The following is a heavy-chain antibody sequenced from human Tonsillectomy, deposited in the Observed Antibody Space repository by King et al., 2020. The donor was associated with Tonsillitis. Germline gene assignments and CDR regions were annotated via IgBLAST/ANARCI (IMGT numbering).Heavy chain of an antibody. Sequence: VQLVESGGGLVKPGGSLRLSGAASGFTFTNAWMSWVRKAPGKGLEGVGHIKRKTDGGTTDYAAPVNGRFTISRDDSKNTLYLQMNSLKTEDTAVYYCTTDSGYCSGGSCYSGAFDIWGQGTMVTVSS. CDR2: IKRKTDGGTT. CDR3: TTDSGYCSGGSCYSGAFDI. D-gene: IGHD2-15*01. CDR1: GFTFTNAW. J-gene: IGHJ3*02. V-gene: IGHV3-15*01.